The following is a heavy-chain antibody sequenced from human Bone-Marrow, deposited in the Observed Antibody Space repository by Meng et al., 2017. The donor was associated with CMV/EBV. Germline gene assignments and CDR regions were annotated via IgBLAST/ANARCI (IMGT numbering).Heavy chain of an antibody. CDR1: GFTFDDYA. CDR3: AKERSTAYYYYGLDA. V-gene: IGHV3-43D*03. CDR2: ISWDGGNT. D-gene: IGHD2-2*01. Sequence: GGSLRLSCAASGFTFDDYAMHWVRQAPGKGLEWVSLISWDGGNTSYADSVRGRFTISRDNSKNSLYLQMNSLRAEDTALYYCAKERSTAYYYYGLDAWGQGTTVTGSS. J-gene: IGHJ6*02.